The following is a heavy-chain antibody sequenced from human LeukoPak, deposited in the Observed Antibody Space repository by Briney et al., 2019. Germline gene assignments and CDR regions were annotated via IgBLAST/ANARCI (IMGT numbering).Heavy chain of an antibody. Sequence: GGSLRLSCAASGFTVSSYAMSWVRQAPGKGLEWVANIKPDGSLIYYVDSVKGRFTISRDNAKNSLYLQMNSLRAEDTAVYYCAKWELYSGFYYIDYWGQGTLATVSS. D-gene: IGHD1-26*01. CDR2: IKPDGSLI. V-gene: IGHV3-7*01. CDR1: GFTVSSYA. CDR3: AKWELYSGFYYIDY. J-gene: IGHJ4*02.